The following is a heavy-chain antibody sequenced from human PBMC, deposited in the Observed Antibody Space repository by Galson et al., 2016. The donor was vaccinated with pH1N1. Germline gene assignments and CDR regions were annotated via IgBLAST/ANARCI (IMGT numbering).Heavy chain of an antibody. V-gene: IGHV3-7*01. D-gene: IGHD2-8*02. J-gene: IGHJ5*02. CDR1: GFTFTDFW. CDR3: IREYWSLYH. Sequence: SLRLSCAASGFTFTDFWKTWVRQPPGRGLEWVANIKQDGSDQNYVDSVKGRFTISRDNAKNSLYLQMDSLGAEDTAVYYCIREYWSLYHWGQGTLVTVST. CDR2: IKQDGSDQ.